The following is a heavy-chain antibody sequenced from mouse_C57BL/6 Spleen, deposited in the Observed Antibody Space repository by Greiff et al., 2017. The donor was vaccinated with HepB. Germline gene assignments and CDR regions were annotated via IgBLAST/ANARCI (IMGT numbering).Heavy chain of an antibody. J-gene: IGHJ2*01. CDR3: TRSITTVPGHY. CDR1: GYTFTDYE. CDR2: IDPETGGT. Sequence: QVQLQQSGAELVRPGASVTLSCKASGYTFTDYEMHWVKQTPVHGLEWIGAIDPETGGTAYNQKFKGKAILTADKSSSTAYMELRSLTSEDSAVYYCTRSITTVPGHYWGQGTTLTVSS. V-gene: IGHV1-15*01. D-gene: IGHD1-1*01.